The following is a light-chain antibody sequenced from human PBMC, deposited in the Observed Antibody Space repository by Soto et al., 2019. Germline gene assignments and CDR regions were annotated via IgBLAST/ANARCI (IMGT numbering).Light chain of an antibody. Sequence: QSVLTQPPSASGTPGQRVTISCSGSSSNIGSNTVNWYQQLPGTAPKLLIYSNNQRPSGVPDRFSGSKSGTSASLAISGLQSEDEADYYCAAWDDSLSGRYVFGTGTKVHRP. CDR1: SSNIGSNT. CDR2: SNN. CDR3: AAWDDSLSGRYV. V-gene: IGLV1-44*01. J-gene: IGLJ1*01.